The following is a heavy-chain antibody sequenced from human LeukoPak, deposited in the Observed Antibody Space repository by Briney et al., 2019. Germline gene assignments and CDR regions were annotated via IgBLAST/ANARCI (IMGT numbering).Heavy chain of an antibody. V-gene: IGHV3-11*04. J-gene: IGHJ4*02. CDR1: GFTFSDYY. Sequence: PGGSLRVSCAASGFTFSDYYMSWIRQAPGKGLEWVSYISNSGSTIYHADFVKGRFTISRDNAKKSLYLQMNSLRSDDTAVYYCARERYYYDSSGLKFFAYWGQGTLVTVSS. CDR2: ISNSGSTI. D-gene: IGHD3-22*01. CDR3: ARERYYYDSSGLKFFAY.